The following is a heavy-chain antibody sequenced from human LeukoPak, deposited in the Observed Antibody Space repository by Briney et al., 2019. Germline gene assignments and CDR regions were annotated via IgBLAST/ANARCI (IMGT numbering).Heavy chain of an antibody. CDR2: INPNSGGT. D-gene: IGHD1-26*01. Sequence: ASMKVSCKASGYTFTGYYMHWVRQAPGQGLEWMGWINPNSGGTNYAQKFQGRVTMTRDTSISTAYMELSRLRSDDTAVYYCARENIVGATKGDAFDIWGQGTMVTVSS. V-gene: IGHV1-2*02. J-gene: IGHJ3*02. CDR1: GYTFTGYY. CDR3: ARENIVGATKGDAFDI.